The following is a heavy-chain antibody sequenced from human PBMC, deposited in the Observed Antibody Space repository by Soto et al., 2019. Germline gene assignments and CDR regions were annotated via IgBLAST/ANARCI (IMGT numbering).Heavy chain of an antibody. Sequence: ASVKVSCKASGYTFTSYGISRVRQAPGQGLEWMGWISAYNGNTNYAQKLQGRVTMTTDTSTSTAYMELRSLRSDDTAVYYCAGRIVGGVGSPYFDSWGQGPLVTVSS. CDR2: ISAYNGNT. D-gene: IGHD2-8*02. CDR1: GYTFTSYG. J-gene: IGHJ4*02. V-gene: IGHV1-18*01. CDR3: AGRIVGGVGSPYFDS.